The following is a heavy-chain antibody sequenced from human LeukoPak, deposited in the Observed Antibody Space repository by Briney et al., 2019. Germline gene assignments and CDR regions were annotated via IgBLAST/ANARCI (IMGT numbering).Heavy chain of an antibody. V-gene: IGHV4-61*02. J-gene: IGHJ3*01. D-gene: IGHD3-10*01. Sequence: SETLSLTCTVSGGSISSGGYYWSWIRQPAGKGLEWIGRIYTSGSTNYNPSLKSRVTISVDTSKNQFSLKLSSVTAADTAVYYCAKPSNYYGSATDAFDFWGQGTMVTVSS. CDR2: IYTSGST. CDR3: AKPSNYYGSATDAFDF. CDR1: GGSISSGGYY.